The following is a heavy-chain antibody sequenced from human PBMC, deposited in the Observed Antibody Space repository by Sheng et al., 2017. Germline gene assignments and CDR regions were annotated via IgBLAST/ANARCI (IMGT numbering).Heavy chain of an antibody. V-gene: IGHV1-3*01. CDR1: GYTFTSYA. CDR3: AREMTDFYYYYYMDV. Sequence: QVQLVQSGAEVKKPGASVKVSCKASGYTFTSYAMHWVRQAPGQRLEWMGWINAGNGNTKYSQKFQGRVTITRDTSASTAYMELSSLRSEDTAVYYCAREMTDFYYYYYMDVWGKGTTVTVSS. CDR2: INAGNGNT. J-gene: IGHJ6*03.